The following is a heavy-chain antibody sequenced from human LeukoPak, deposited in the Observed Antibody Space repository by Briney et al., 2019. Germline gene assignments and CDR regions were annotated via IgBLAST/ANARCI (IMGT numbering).Heavy chain of an antibody. D-gene: IGHD6-13*01. J-gene: IGHJ4*02. CDR1: GYTFTNY. CDR2: FDPEDGET. V-gene: IGHV1-24*01. CDR3: ATDLAGDSSWWNL. Sequence: ASVKVSCKASGYTFTNYDFNWMRQAPGKGLEWMGGFDPEDGETIYAQKFQGRVTMTEDTSTDTAYMELSSLRSEDTAVYYCATDLAGDSSWWNLWGQGTLVTVSS.